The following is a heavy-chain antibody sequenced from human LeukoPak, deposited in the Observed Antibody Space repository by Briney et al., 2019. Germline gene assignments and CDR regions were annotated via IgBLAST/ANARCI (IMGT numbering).Heavy chain of an antibody. CDR3: ARDQVAVAGFYYGMDV. J-gene: IGHJ6*02. CDR2: ISYDGSNK. D-gene: IGHD6-19*01. V-gene: IGHV3-30-3*01. CDR1: GFTSSSYA. Sequence: SLRLSCAASGFTSSSYAIHCVRQAPGKGLGCVAVISYDGSNKYYADSVKGRFTISRDNSKNTLYLQMNSLRAEDTAVYSCARDQVAVAGFYYGMDVWGQGTTVTVSS.